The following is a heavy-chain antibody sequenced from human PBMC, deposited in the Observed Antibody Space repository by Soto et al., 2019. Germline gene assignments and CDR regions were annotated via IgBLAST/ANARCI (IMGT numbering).Heavy chain of an antibody. V-gene: IGHV3-7*01. J-gene: IGHJ4*02. CDR3: AREASPSSSSWYYFVS. CDR2: TNQDGSGR. D-gene: IGHD6-13*01. CDR1: GFTFQSHC. Sequence: EVQLVESGGGLIQPGGSLRLSCAASGFTFQSHCMHWLRQAPGKGLEWVANTNQDGSGRYYAASLKGRFTISKDNAKNSRYLQMNSLTADDTAIYFCAREASPSSSSWYYFVSGGQGTLFTVSS.